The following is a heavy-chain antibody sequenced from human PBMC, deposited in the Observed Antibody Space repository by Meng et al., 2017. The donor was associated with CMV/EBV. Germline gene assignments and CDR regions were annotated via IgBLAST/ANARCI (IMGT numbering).Heavy chain of an antibody. V-gene: IGHV4-34*01. D-gene: IGHD2-2*01. J-gene: IGHJ6*02. CDR2: INHSGST. CDR3: ARTLQARYCSSTSCYKYGMDV. Sequence: SETLSLTCAVYGGSFSGYYWSWIRQPPGKGLEWIGEINHSGSTNYNPSPKSRVTISVDTSKNQFSLKLSSVTAADTAVYYCARTLQARYCSSTSCYKYGMDVWGQGTTVTVSS. CDR1: GGSFSGYY.